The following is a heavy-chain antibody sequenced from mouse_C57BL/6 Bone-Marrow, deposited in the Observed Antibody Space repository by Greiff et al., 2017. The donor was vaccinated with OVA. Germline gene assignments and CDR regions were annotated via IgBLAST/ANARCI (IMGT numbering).Heavy chain of an antibody. CDR1: GYTFTSYW. V-gene: IGHV1-55*01. J-gene: IGHJ4*01. CDR2: IYPGSGST. D-gene: IGHD2-1*01. CDR3: ARSGGNYRDYYAMDY. Sequence: QVQLQQPGAELVKPGASVKMSCKASGYTFTSYWITWVKPRPGQGLEWIGDIYPGSGSTNYNEKFKSKATLTVDTSSSTAYMQLSSLTSEDSAVYYCARSGGNYRDYYAMDYWGQGTSVTVSS.